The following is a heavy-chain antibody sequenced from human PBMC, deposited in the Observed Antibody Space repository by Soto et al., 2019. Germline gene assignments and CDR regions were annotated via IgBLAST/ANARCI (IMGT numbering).Heavy chain of an antibody. CDR2: LSNTGRGT. CDR3: ATEMGATQGPFDN. V-gene: IGHV3-23*01. CDR1: VFPFGANA. Sequence: GGSLRLSCVVSVFPFGANAMSWVRQAPGKGLEWVSGLSNTGRGTSYADSVKGRFNISRDNSENTVYLQMNSLRVEDTAVYYCATEMGATQGPFDNWGQGTLVTVSS. D-gene: IGHD1-26*01. J-gene: IGHJ4*02.